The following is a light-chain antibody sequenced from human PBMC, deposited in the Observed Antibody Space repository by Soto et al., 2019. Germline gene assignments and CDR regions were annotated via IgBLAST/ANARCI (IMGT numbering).Light chain of an antibody. CDR1: QGISSY. J-gene: IGKJ5*01. CDR3: QQLNSYPIT. CDR2: AAS. Sequence: IQLTQSPSALPASVGYAVTITCRASQGISSYLAWYQQKPGKAPKLLIYAASTLQSGVPSRFSGSGSGTDFTLTISSLQPEDFATYYCQQLNSYPITFGQGTRLEIK. V-gene: IGKV1-9*01.